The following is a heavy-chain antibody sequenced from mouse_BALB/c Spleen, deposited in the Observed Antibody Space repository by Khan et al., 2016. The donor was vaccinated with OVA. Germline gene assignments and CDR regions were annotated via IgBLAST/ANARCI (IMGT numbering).Heavy chain of an antibody. CDR3: ARIYGSDFDY. J-gene: IGHJ2*01. CDR2: INPHIGET. V-gene: IGHV1-20*02. Sequence: VHVKQSGPELVKPGASVKISCKASGYSFSGYFMHWVMQSHGKSLEWIGRINPHIGETFYNQKFKGKATLTVDESSSTAHMELRSLASEASAFYFCARIYGSDFDYWGQGTTLTVSS. D-gene: IGHD1-1*01. CDR1: GYSFSGYF.